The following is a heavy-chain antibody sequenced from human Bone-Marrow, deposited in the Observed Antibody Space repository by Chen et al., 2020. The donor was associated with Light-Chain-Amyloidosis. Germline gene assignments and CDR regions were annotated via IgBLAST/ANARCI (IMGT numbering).Heavy chain of an antibody. V-gene: IGHV4-34*01. Sequence: QVQLQQWGAGLLKPSETLSLTCAVYGGSFSGYYWSWIRQPPRKGLEWIGEINHSGSTNSIPSLKSRLTISVDTSKKQLSLKLSSVTAADTAVYYCARGRGGGWGSYYDWGQGTLVTVSS. CDR2: INHSGST. CDR1: GGSFSGYY. CDR3: ARGRGGGWGSYYD. J-gene: IGHJ4*02. D-gene: IGHD1-26*01.